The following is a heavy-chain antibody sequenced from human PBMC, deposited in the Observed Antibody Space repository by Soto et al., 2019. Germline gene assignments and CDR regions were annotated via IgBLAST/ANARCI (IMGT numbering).Heavy chain of an antibody. CDR3: TKGSEVARQELDY. D-gene: IGHD3-3*01. CDR2: ISADGSDK. J-gene: IGHJ4*02. CDR1: GFTFSNFG. Sequence: QVQLVESGGGVVQPGRSLRLSCAASGFTFSNFGMHWGRQAPGKGLEWVAAISADGSDKYFSDSVKGRFTISRDNSKNTLFLQRNSLRVEDTAVYYCTKGSEVARQELDYWGQGTLVTVSS. V-gene: IGHV3-30*18.